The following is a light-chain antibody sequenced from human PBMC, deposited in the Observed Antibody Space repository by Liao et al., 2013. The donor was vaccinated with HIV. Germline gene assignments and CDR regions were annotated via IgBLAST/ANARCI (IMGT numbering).Light chain of an antibody. CDR3: QVWDRSTDEGV. Sequence: SYELTQPPSVSVAPGKTARITCGGNNSGSKSVHWYQQKPGQAPVLVIYYNSDRPSGIPERFSGSNSGNTATLTISRVEAGDEADYYCQVWDRSTDEGVFGGGTKVTVL. CDR1: NSGSKS. V-gene: IGLV3-21*01. J-gene: IGLJ2*01. CDR2: YNS.